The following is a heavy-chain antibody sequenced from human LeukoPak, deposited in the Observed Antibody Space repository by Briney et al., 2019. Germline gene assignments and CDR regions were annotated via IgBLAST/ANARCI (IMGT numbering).Heavy chain of an antibody. CDR2: ISTSSGTI. Sequence: AGGSLRLSCAASGFTFSSYAMHWVRQAPGKGLEWVSYISTSSGTIFYADSVKGRFTISRDNAKNSLYLQMNSLRDEDTAVYSCARKSYYYDSSGYFFDYWGQGTLVTVSS. V-gene: IGHV3-48*02. D-gene: IGHD3-22*01. CDR3: ARKSYYYDSSGYFFDY. CDR1: GFTFSSYA. J-gene: IGHJ4*02.